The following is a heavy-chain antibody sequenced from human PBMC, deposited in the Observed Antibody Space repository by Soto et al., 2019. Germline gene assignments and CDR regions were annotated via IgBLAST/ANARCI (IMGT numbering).Heavy chain of an antibody. CDR3: AKDLTRQLAYWLDP. J-gene: IGHJ5*02. D-gene: IGHD6-6*01. Sequence: GASVKVSCKASGFSFTGYYIHWLRQAPGQGLEWMGWINAHSGGTEYAQKFQGRVTLTRGTSIAYLTLTSLTSDDTALYYCAKDLTRQLAYWLDPWGQGTQVTVSS. CDR1: GFSFTGYY. V-gene: IGHV1-2*02. CDR2: INAHSGGT.